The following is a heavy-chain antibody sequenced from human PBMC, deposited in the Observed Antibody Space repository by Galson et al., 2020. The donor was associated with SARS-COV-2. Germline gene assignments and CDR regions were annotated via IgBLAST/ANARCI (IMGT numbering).Heavy chain of an antibody. CDR3: ATGPPVAGSDNWFDP. CDR1: GYTFTELS. CDR2: FDPEDGET. Sequence: ASVKVSCKVSGYTFTELSMHWVRQAPGKGLEWMGGFDPEDGETIYAQKFQGRVTMTEDTSTDTAYMELSSLRSEDTAVYYCATGPPVAGSDNWFDPWGQGTLVTVSS. V-gene: IGHV1-24*01. D-gene: IGHD6-19*01. J-gene: IGHJ5*02.